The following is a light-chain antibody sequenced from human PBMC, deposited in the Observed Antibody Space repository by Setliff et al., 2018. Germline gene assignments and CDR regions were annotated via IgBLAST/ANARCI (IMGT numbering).Light chain of an antibody. CDR2: EVT. Sequence: QSALAQPAAVSGSPGQSITISCAGTNSDVGGYNYVSWYQQHPNKAPKLMIYEVTKRPSGVSDRFSGSKSGNTASLTISDLQVEDEADYYCSTNTGSTTLVLFGGGTKVTVL. CDR3: STNTGSTTLVL. CDR1: NSDVGGYNY. V-gene: IGLV2-14*03. J-gene: IGLJ2*01.